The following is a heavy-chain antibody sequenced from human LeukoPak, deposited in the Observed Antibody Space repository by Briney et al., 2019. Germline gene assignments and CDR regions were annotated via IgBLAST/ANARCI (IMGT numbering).Heavy chain of an antibody. J-gene: IGHJ4*02. CDR3: AKDSPSSWFGEFYYFDY. V-gene: IGHV3-30*02. CDR1: GLTFRSYG. Sequence: GGSLRLSCAACGLTFRSYGMHWVRQAPGKGLGWVAFIRYDGSNKYYADSVKGRFTISRDNSKNTLYLQMNSLRAQNMAADNCAKDSPSSWFGEFYYFDYWGQGTLVTVSS. CDR2: IRYDGSNK. D-gene: IGHD3-10*01.